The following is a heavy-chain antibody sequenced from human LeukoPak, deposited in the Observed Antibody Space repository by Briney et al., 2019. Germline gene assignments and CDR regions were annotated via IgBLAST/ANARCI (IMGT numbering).Heavy chain of an antibody. V-gene: IGHV1-8*03. CDR3: ARGRGYCSSTSCYTSWFDP. D-gene: IGHD2-2*02. J-gene: IGHJ5*02. CDR2: MNPNSGNT. CDR1: GYTFTSYD. Sequence: ASGKVSCKASGYTFTSYDINWVRQATGQGREWMGWMNPNSGNTGYAQKFQGRVTITRNTSISTAYMELGSLRSEATAVYYCARGRGYCSSTSCYTSWFDPWGQGTLVTVSS.